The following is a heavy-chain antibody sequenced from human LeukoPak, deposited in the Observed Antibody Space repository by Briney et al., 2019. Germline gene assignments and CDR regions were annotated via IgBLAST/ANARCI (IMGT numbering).Heavy chain of an antibody. V-gene: IGHV4-39*01. CDR2: IYYSGST. J-gene: IGHJ3*02. CDR1: GGSISSSTYY. Sequence: PSETLSLTCTVSGGSISSSTYYWGWIRQPPGKGLEWIGSIYYSGSTYYNPSLKSRATISVDTSNNQFSLKLTSVTAADTALYYCARPRDTTHYYYWGDAFDIWGQGTMVTVSS. CDR3: ARPRDTTHYYYWGDAFDI. D-gene: IGHD3-22*01.